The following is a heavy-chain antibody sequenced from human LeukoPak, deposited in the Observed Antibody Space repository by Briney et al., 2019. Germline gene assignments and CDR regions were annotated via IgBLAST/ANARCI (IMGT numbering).Heavy chain of an antibody. Sequence: GRPLRLSCATSGFNFNTHPMHWVRQAPGEGLEWVAVISYDGSNKQYGDSVKGRFTISRDNPKNTLYLEMNRLRVEDTAVYYCASGRSYWGPGTLVTVS. CDR3: ASGRSY. CDR2: ISYDGSNK. CDR1: GFNFNTHP. V-gene: IGHV3-30*01. D-gene: IGHD3-10*01. J-gene: IGHJ4*02.